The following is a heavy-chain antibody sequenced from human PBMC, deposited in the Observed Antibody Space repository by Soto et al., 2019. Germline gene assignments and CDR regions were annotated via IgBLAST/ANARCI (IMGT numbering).Heavy chain of an antibody. J-gene: IGHJ4*02. Sequence: ASVKVSCKASGYTFTSYAMHWVRQAPGQRLEWMGWINAGNGNTKYSQKFQGRVTITRDTSASTAYMELSSLRSEDTAVYYCARDPRYGDYGIDYWGQGTLVTVSS. D-gene: IGHD4-17*01. V-gene: IGHV1-3*01. CDR1: GYTFTSYA. CDR3: ARDPRYGDYGIDY. CDR2: INAGNGNT.